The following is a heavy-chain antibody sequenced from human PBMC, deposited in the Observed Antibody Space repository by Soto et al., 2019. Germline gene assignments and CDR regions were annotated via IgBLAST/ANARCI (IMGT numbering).Heavy chain of an antibody. CDR1: GYTFTTYT. J-gene: IGHJ4*02. CDR3: ARDYSRSTDC. Sequence: GASVKVSCKASGYTFTTYTMHWVRQAPGQRLEWMGWMNAGNGDTKYSQKFQGRVTITRDTSANIAYMELSSLTSEDTAVYYCARDYSRSTDCWGQGTLVTVS. D-gene: IGHD1-26*01. CDR2: MNAGNGDT. V-gene: IGHV1-3*01.